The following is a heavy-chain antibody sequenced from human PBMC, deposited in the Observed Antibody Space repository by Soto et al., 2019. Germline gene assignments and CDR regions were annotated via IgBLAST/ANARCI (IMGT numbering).Heavy chain of an antibody. D-gene: IGHD2-15*01. V-gene: IGHV3-33*01. CDR3: ARVGRYCSGGSCYPSGYFDY. J-gene: IGHJ4*02. CDR1: GFTFSSYG. CDR2: IWYDGSNK. Sequence: QVQLVESGGGVVQPGRSLRLSCAASGFTFSSYGMHWVRQAPGKGLEWVAVIWYDGSNKYYADSVKGRFTISRDNSKNTLYLQMNSRRAEDTAVYYCARVGRYCSGGSCYPSGYFDYWGQGTLVTVSS.